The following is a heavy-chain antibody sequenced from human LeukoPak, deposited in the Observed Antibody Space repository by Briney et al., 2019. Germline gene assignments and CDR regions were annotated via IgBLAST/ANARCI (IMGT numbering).Heavy chain of an antibody. V-gene: IGHV3-48*01. Sequence: GGSLRLSCAASGFTFSSYSMNWVRQAPGKGLEWVSYISSGSSTIYYADSVKGRFTISRDNAKNSLYLQMNSLRAEDTAVYYCARDLDGGLGSEYWGQGTLVTVSS. CDR2: ISSGSSTI. J-gene: IGHJ4*02. D-gene: IGHD3/OR15-3a*01. CDR1: GFTFSSYS. CDR3: ARDLDGGLGSEY.